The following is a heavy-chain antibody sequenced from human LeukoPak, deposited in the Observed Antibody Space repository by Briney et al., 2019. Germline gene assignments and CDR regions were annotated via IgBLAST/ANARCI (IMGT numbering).Heavy chain of an antibody. CDR1: GFTFGSYW. Sequence: GGSLRLVWPADGFTFGSYWISWVRQAAGGWRGWLAKRKQDGSEKYYVDSGKSSFTNNRENAKNSQYLKMNALGAEDTAVYYGERDSYCSGGSCYGTIWFDHWGQGTLVTVSS. D-gene: IGHD2-15*01. CDR3: ERDSYCSGGSCYGTIWFDH. J-gene: IGHJ5*02. V-gene: IGHV3-7*01. CDR2: RKQDGSEK.